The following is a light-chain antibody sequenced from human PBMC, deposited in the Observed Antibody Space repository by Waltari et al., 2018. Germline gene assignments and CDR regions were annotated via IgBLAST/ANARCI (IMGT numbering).Light chain of an antibody. Sequence: QSALTQPPSASGSPGESVTISCTGTSGDIGAFDFVPCYQQHPGKAPKLMIYEVIKRPSGVPDRFSGSKSGNTASLTVSGLQAEDEADYYCCSYAGTNNFYVFGTGTKVTVL. CDR3: CSYAGTNNFYV. J-gene: IGLJ1*01. CDR2: EVI. V-gene: IGLV2-8*01. CDR1: SGDIGAFDF.